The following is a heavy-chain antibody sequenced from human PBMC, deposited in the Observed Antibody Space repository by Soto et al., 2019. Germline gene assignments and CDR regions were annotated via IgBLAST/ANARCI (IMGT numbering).Heavy chain of an antibody. J-gene: IGHJ4*02. D-gene: IGHD5-18*01. CDR2: IYYSGST. Sequence: SETLSLTCTVSGGSISSYYWSWIRQPPGKGLEWIGYIYYSGSTNYNPSLKSRVTISVDTSKNQFSLKLSSVTAADTAVYYCASQRQLWDYFDYWGQGTLVTVSA. CDR1: GGSISSYY. CDR3: ASQRQLWDYFDY. V-gene: IGHV4-59*01.